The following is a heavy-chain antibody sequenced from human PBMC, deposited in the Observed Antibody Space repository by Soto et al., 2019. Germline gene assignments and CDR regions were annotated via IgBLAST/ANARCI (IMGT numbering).Heavy chain of an antibody. CDR3: ARVNGYYFTGMGV. V-gene: IGHV3-11*01. Sequence: QVQLVESGGGLVKPGGSLRLSCAASGFTFSDYYMSWLRQAPGKGLEWVSDISSSGSIIYYADSVKGRVTISRANAKKSLSLQLTRLRAADTAVYYCARVNGYYFTGMGVWGQGTTVTVSS. CDR2: ISSSGSII. D-gene: IGHD3-22*01. CDR1: GFTFSDYY. J-gene: IGHJ6*01.